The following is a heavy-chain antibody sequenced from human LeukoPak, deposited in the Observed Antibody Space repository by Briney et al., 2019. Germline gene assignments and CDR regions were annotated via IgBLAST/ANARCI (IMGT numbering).Heavy chain of an antibody. V-gene: IGHV3-23*01. Sequence: GGSLRLSCAASGFTFRDYAVVWVRQAPGKGLEWVSAITGSGATTYYADSVRGRFTIYRDNSKNTLYLQMNSLRGEDTAVYYCGKDPNGDYVGAFDFQRWGQGTLVTVSS. CDR2: ITGSGATT. D-gene: IGHD4-17*01. J-gene: IGHJ1*01. CDR3: GKDPNGDYVGAFDFQR. CDR1: GFTFRDYA.